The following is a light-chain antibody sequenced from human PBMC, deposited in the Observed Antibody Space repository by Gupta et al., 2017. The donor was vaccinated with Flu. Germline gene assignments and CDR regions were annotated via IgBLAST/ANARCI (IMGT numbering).Light chain of an antibody. Sequence: QSVLTQPPSAPGTPGQRVTISCSGSSSNIGSNTVNWYQQLPGTAPNLLIYSNNQRPSGVPDRFSGSKSGTSASLAISGLQSEDEADYYCAAWDDSLNGRVFGGGTKLTVL. CDR3: AAWDDSLNGRV. CDR2: SNN. J-gene: IGLJ3*02. V-gene: IGLV1-44*01. CDR1: SSNIGSNT.